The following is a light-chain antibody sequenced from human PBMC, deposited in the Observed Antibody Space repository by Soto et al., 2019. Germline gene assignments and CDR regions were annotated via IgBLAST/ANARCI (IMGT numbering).Light chain of an antibody. CDR1: QSITTF. Sequence: DIQMTQSPSSLSASVGDRVTITCRATQSITTFLNWYQQKPGRAPKLLIYDASNLEAGVPSRFRGSGSGTDFTFTISRLQPEDIATYYCQQYENLPTFGQGTRLEIK. J-gene: IGKJ5*01. V-gene: IGKV1-33*01. CDR3: QQYENLPT. CDR2: DAS.